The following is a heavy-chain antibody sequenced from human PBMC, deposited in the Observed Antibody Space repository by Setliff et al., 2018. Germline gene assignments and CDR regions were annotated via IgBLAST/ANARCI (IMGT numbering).Heavy chain of an antibody. CDR2: IKKQDGSEK. CDR1: GFTFSSYW. J-gene: IGHJ4*02. D-gene: IGHD3-10*01. CDR3: ARGGYTSSWFWVF. V-gene: IGHV3-7*03. Sequence: LRLSCAASGFTFSSYWMSWVRQAPGKGLEWVANIKKQDGSEKYYVDSVKGQFTISRDNAKESLYLQMNSLRAEDTAVYYCARGGYTSSWFWVFWGQGTLVTVSS.